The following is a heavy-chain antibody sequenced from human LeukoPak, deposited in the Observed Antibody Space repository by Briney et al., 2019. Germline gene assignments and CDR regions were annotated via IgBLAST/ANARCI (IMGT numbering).Heavy chain of an antibody. V-gene: IGHV1-2*02. CDR1: GYTFTGYY. J-gene: IGHJ6*02. Sequence: ASVKVSCKASGYTFTGYYMHWVRQAPGQGLEWKGWINPNSGGTNYAQKFQGRVTMTRDTSISTAYMELSRLRSDDTAVYYCARVYYDSSGYYPLYYYGMDVWGQGTTVTVSS. D-gene: IGHD3-22*01. CDR3: ARVYYDSSGYYPLYYYGMDV. CDR2: INPNSGGT.